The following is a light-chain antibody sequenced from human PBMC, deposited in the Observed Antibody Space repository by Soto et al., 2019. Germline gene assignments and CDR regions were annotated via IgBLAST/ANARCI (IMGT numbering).Light chain of an antibody. J-gene: IGKJ4*02. V-gene: IGKV3-20*01. CDR3: QQYGISALT. Sequence: EIVLTQSPGTLSLSPGERATLSCRASQSVSSIYLAWYQQKPGQAPRLLIYGASSRPTGIPDRFSGSGSGTDFTLTISRLEPEDFAVDYCQQYGISALTFGGGTKVEIK. CDR2: GAS. CDR1: QSVSSIY.